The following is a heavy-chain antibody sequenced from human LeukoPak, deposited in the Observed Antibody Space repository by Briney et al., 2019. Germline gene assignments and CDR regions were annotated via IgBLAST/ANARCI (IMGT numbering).Heavy chain of an antibody. J-gene: IGHJ4*02. Sequence: PSETLSLTRTVSGYSISSGYYWGWIRQPPGKGLEWIGSIYHSGSTYYNPSLKSRVTISVDTSKNQFSLKLSSVTAADTAVYYCARAGGFCVSSTSCHGLDYWGQGTLVTVSS. V-gene: IGHV4-38-2*02. CDR3: ARAGGFCVSSTSCHGLDY. CDR1: GYSISSGYY. D-gene: IGHD2-2*01. CDR2: IYHSGST.